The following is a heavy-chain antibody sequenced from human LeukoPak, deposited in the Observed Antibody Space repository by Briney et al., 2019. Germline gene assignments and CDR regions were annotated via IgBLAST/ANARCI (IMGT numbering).Heavy chain of an antibody. J-gene: IGHJ4*02. CDR2: IGSSGTTR. CDR1: GSPFSIYE. CDR3: ALLAVASDFDY. D-gene: IGHD6-19*01. V-gene: IGHV3-48*03. Sequence: TGGSLRLSCAVSGSPFSIYEMNWVRQAPGKGLEWVSNIGSSGTTRYYADSVKGRFSISRDNAKNSLYLQMNSLRVEDTGVYYCALLAVASDFDYWGQGALVTVSS.